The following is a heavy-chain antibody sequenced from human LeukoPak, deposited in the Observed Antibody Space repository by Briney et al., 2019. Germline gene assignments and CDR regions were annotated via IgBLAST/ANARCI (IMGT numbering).Heavy chain of an antibody. CDR2: INHSGST. D-gene: IGHD7-27*01. J-gene: IGHJ4*02. CDR3: ARGVANWGTIGLDY. V-gene: IGHV4-34*01. CDR1: GGSFSGYY. Sequence: SETLSLTCAVYGGSFSGYYWSWIRQPPGKGLEWIGEINHSGSTNYNPSLKSRVTISVDTSKNQFSLKLSSVAAADTAVYYCARGVANWGTIGLDYWGQGTLVTVSS.